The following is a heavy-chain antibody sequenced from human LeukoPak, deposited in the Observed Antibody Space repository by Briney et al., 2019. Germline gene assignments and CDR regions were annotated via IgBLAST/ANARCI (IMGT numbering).Heavy chain of an antibody. CDR2: ISGSGGST. CDR1: GFAFSSYA. CDR3: ALYCGGDCSSAAFDI. D-gene: IGHD2-21*01. J-gene: IGHJ3*02. V-gene: IGHV3-23*01. Sequence: GGSLRLSCAASGFAFSSYAMSWVRQAPGKGLQWVSAISGSGGSTYYADSVKGRFTISRDNSKNTLYLQMNSLRAEDTAVYSCALYCGGDCSSAAFDIWGQGTMVTVSS.